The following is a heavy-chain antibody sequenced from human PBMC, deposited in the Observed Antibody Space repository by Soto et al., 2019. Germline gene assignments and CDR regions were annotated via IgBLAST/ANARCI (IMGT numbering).Heavy chain of an antibody. V-gene: IGHV4-30-2*01. CDR3: ARVPSP. Sequence: SETLSLTCAVSGGSIGSGGDSWSWIRQPPGKGLEWIGYIYHSGSTYYNPSLKSRVTISVDRSKNQFSLKLSSVTAADTAVYYCARVPSPWGQGTLVTVSS. CDR1: GGSIGSGGDS. CDR2: IYHSGST. J-gene: IGHJ5*02.